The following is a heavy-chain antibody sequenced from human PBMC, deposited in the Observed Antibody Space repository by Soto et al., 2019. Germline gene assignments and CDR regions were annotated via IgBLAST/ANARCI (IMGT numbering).Heavy chain of an antibody. D-gene: IGHD3-22*01. Sequence: GGSLRLSCAASGLTFSNAWMNWVRQAPGKGLEWVGRIKSKTDGGTTEYAAPVKGRFTISRDDSKNTLYLQMNSLKTEDTAVYYCTTHLNYYDSSGYYYLNWFDPWGQGTLVTVSS. CDR3: TTHLNYYDSSGYYYLNWFDP. CDR2: IKSKTDGGTT. V-gene: IGHV3-15*07. J-gene: IGHJ5*02. CDR1: GLTFSNAW.